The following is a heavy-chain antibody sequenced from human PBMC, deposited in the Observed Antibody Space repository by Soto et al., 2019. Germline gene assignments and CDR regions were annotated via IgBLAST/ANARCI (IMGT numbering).Heavy chain of an antibody. D-gene: IGHD3-10*01. CDR2: ISAYNGNT. Sequence: QVPLVQSGAEVKKPGASVKVSCKASGYTFTSYGISWVRQAPGQGLEWMGWISAYNGNTNYAQKLQGRVTMTTDTSTSTAYMELRSLRSDDTAVYYCARADELLWFGELLVAFDIWGQGTMVTVSS. J-gene: IGHJ3*02. V-gene: IGHV1-18*01. CDR3: ARADELLWFGELLVAFDI. CDR1: GYTFTSYG.